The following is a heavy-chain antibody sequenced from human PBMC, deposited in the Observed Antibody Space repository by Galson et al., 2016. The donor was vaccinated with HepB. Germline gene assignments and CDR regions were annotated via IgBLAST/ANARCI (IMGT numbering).Heavy chain of an antibody. J-gene: IGHJ6*02. D-gene: IGHD2-8*01. V-gene: IGHV3-7*02. CDR1: GFIFSNYW. CDR3: ARSGANSVYGGRVIEYYYYYGMDV. Sequence: SLRLSCAASGFIFSNYWMSWVRQAPGKGLEWVSNVSPEGNREGYVDSMKGRFTISRDNAKNSLYLQMNSLRAEDTAVYYCARSGANSVYGGRVIEYYYYYGMDVWGQGTTVTVSS. CDR2: VSPEGNRE.